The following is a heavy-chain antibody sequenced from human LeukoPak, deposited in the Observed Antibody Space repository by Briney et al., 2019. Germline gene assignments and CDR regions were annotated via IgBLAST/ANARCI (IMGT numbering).Heavy chain of an antibody. J-gene: IGHJ4*02. CDR3: TTSRLGRRVFDY. CDR2: IKSKTDGETT. Sequence: GGSLRLSCAASGFTFSNAWMSWVRQAPGKGLEWVGRIKSKTDGETTDYAAPVKGRFTISRDDSKNTLYLQMNSLKTEDTAVYYCTTSRLGRRVFDYWGQGTLVTVSS. CDR1: GFTFSNAW. V-gene: IGHV3-15*01.